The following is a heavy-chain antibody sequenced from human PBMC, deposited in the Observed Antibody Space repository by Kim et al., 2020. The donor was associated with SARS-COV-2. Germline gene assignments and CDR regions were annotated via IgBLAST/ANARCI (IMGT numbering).Heavy chain of an antibody. V-gene: IGHV5-51*01. CDR3: ARGEVPATAMH. CDR2: T. D-gene: IGHD2-2*01. Sequence: TRYSPAFQGQVTISADKSISTAYLQWSSLKASDTAMYYCARGEVPATAMHWGQGTLVTVSS. J-gene: IGHJ4*02.